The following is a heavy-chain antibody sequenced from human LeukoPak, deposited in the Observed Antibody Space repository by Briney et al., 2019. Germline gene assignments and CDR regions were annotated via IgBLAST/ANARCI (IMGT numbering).Heavy chain of an antibody. CDR3: ARGGYSYAYSYYYYYGMDV. CDR1: GGSFSGYY. V-gene: IGHV4-34*01. Sequence: PSETLSLTCAVYGGSFSGYYWSWIRQPPGRGLEWIGEINHSGSTNYNPSLKSRVTISVDTSKNQFSLKLSSVTAADTAVYYCARGGYSYAYSYYYYYGMDVWGQGTTVTVSS. D-gene: IGHD5-18*01. J-gene: IGHJ6*02. CDR2: INHSGST.